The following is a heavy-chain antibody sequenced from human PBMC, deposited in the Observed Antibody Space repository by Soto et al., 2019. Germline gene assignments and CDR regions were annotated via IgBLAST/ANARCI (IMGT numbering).Heavy chain of an antibody. J-gene: IGHJ4*02. Sequence: GGSLRLSCAASGFTFSSYAMSWVRQAPGKGLEWVSAISGSGGSTYYADSVKGRFTISRDNSKNTLYLQRNSLRAEDTAVYYCAKVLDYYDRAFDYWGQGTLVTVSS. D-gene: IGHD3-22*01. V-gene: IGHV3-23*01. CDR1: GFTFSSYA. CDR2: ISGSGGST. CDR3: AKVLDYYDRAFDY.